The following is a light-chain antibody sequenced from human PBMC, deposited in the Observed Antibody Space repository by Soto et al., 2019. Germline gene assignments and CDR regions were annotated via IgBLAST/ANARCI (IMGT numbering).Light chain of an antibody. CDR1: QSVSSY. CDR2: DAS. CDR3: QQRSNWPPRYT. V-gene: IGKV3-11*01. J-gene: IGKJ2*01. Sequence: EIVLTQSPATLSLSPGERATLSCRASQSVSSYLAWYQHKPGQAPRLLIYDASNRATGIPARFSGSGSGTYFTLTISSLEPEDFAVYYCQQRSNWPPRYTFGQGTKLAIK.